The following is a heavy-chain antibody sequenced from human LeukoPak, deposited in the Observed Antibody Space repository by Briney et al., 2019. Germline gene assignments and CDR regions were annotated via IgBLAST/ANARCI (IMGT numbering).Heavy chain of an antibody. D-gene: IGHD6-6*01. CDR3: AKSTRRGSSNWFDP. CDR1: GFTFSTYS. V-gene: IGHV3-9*01. J-gene: IGHJ5*02. CDR2: ISWNSGSI. Sequence: PGGSLILSCAASGFTFSTYSMTWVRQAPGKGLEWVSGISWNSGSIGYADSVKGRFTISRDNAKNSLYLQMNSLRAEDTALYYCAKSTRRGSSNWFDPWGQGTLVTVSS.